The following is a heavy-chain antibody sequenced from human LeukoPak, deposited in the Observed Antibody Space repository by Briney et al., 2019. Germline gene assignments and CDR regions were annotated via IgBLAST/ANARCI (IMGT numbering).Heavy chain of an antibody. D-gene: IGHD6-19*01. CDR2: IYYSGST. J-gene: IGHJ4*02. CDR1: GGSISSYY. V-gene: IGHV4-59*01. Sequence: SETLSLTCTVSGGSISSYYWSWIRQPPGKGLEWIGYIYYSGSTNYNPSLKSRVTISVDTSKNQFSLKLSAVTAADTAVYYCARDVEDSSCWEYYFDYWGQGTLVTVSS. CDR3: ARDVEDSSCWEYYFDY.